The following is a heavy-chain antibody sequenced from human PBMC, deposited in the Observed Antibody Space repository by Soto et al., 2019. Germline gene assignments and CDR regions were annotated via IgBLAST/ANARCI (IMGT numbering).Heavy chain of an antibody. CDR2: IKQDGSAE. V-gene: IGHV3-7*05. D-gene: IGHD3-22*01. CDR1: GFTFSSYW. J-gene: IGHJ4*02. CDR3: ARTYYHDGSAYRPFDY. Sequence: DVQLVESGGGLVQPGGSLRLSCAASGFTFSSYWMNWVRQAPGKGLEWVANIKQDGSAEYYVGSVKGRFTISRDNARNSLYLQMNSLRAEDTAAYYCARTYYHDGSAYRPFDYWGQGTLVTVSS.